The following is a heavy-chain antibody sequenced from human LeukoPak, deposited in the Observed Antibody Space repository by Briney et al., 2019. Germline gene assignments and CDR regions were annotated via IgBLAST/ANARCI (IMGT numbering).Heavy chain of an antibody. CDR2: INPNSGGT. CDR1: GYTFTGYY. J-gene: IGHJ4*02. CDR3: ARDRIVVVRGKGVQMQDY. V-gene: IGHV1-2*02. Sequence: ASVKVSCKASGYTFTGYYMHWVRQAPGQGLEWMGWINPNSGGTNYAQKFQGRVTMTRDTSISTAYMELSRLRSDDTAVYYCARDRIVVVRGKGVQMQDYWGQGTLVTVSS. D-gene: IGHD3-22*01.